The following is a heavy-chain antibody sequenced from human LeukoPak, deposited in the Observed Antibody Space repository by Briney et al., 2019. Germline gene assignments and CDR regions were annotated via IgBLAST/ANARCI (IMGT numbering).Heavy chain of an antibody. CDR2: IYHSGST. CDR3: AREWATAGIDY. V-gene: IGHV4-30-2*01. J-gene: IGHJ4*02. CDR1: GGSISSGGYY. D-gene: IGHD5-24*01. Sequence: SETLSLTCTVSGGSISSGGYYWSWIRQPPGKGLEWIGYIYHSGSTYYNPSLKSRVTIPVDRSKNQFSLKLSSVTAADTAVYYCAREWATAGIDYWGQGALVTVSS.